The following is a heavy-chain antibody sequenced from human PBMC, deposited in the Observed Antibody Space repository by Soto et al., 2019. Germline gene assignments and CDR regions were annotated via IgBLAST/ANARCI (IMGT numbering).Heavy chain of an antibody. CDR2: IYYSGST. Sequence: SETLSLTCTVSGGSISSGGYYWSWIRQHPGKGLEWIGYIYYSGSTYYNPSLKSRVTISVDTSKNQFSLKLSSVTAADTAVYYCARRGYCSSTSCHGDAFDIWGPGTMVTV. V-gene: IGHV4-31*03. J-gene: IGHJ3*02. CDR3: ARRGYCSSTSCHGDAFDI. D-gene: IGHD2-2*01. CDR1: GGSISSGGYY.